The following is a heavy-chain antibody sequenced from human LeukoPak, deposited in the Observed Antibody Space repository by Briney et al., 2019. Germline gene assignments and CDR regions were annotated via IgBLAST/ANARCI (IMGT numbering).Heavy chain of an antibody. CDR1: GFTFSSYA. J-gene: IGHJ4*02. D-gene: IGHD6-13*01. V-gene: IGHV3-30*04. CDR3: ARLVSFDY. Sequence: SGGSLRLSCAASGFTFSSYAMHWVRQAPGKGLEWVAVISYDGSNKYYADSVKGRFTISRDNSKNTLYLQMNSLRAEDTAVYYCARLVSFDYWGQGTLVTVSS. CDR2: ISYDGSNK.